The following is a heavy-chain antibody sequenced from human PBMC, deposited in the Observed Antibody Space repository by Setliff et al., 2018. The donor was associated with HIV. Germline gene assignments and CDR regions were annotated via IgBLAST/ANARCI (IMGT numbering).Heavy chain of an antibody. Sequence: PSETLSLTCAVYGGSFSGYYWSWIRQPPGKGLEWIGRVYHSGNTNYNPSLKSRVTISVDTSNNQFSVKLTSVTPADTALYYCARGGASSKYFDSWGQGTLVTVSS. CDR3: ARGGASSKYFDS. V-gene: IGHV4-34*01. CDR2: VYHSGNT. J-gene: IGHJ4*02. D-gene: IGHD2-15*01. CDR1: GGSFSGYY.